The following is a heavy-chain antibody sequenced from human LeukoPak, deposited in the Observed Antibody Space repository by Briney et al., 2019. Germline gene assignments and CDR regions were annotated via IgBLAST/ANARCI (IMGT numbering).Heavy chain of an antibody. Sequence: ASVKVSCKASGYTFTSYDINWVRQATGQGLEWMGWMNPNSGNTGYAQKFQGRVTMTRNTSISTAYMELSSLRSEDTAVYYCARTTKTAPGTFTYWGQGTLVTVSS. V-gene: IGHV1-8*01. CDR3: ARTTKTAPGTFTY. D-gene: IGHD4-11*01. J-gene: IGHJ4*02. CDR1: GYTFTSYD. CDR2: MNPNSGNT.